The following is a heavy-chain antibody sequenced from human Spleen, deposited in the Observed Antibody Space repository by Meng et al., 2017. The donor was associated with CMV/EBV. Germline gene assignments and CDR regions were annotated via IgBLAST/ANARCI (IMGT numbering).Heavy chain of an antibody. CDR1: GGTFSSYA. D-gene: IGHD6-13*01. CDR2: IIPIFGTA. V-gene: IGHV1-69*05. J-gene: IGHJ3*02. CDR3: ARAQTGIAAAGTLSYAFDI. Sequence: SVKVSCKASGGTFSSYAISWVRQAPGQGLEWMGGIIPIFGTANYAQKFQDRVTITTDESTSTAYMELSSLRSEDTAMYYCARAQTGIAAAGTLSYAFDIWGQGTMVTVSS.